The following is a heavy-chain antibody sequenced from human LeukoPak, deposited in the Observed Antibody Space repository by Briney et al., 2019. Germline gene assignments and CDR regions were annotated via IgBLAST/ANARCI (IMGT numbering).Heavy chain of an antibody. CDR2: IIPIFGTA. D-gene: IGHD3-22*01. V-gene: IGHV1-69*06. J-gene: IGHJ4*02. CDR3: ARVDDSSGYYSR. Sequence: SVKVSCKASGGTFSSYAISWVRQAPGQGLEWMGGIIPIFGTANYAQKFQGRVTITADKSTSTAYMELSSLRSEDTAVYYCARVDDSSGYYSRWGQGTLVTVSS. CDR1: GGTFSSYA.